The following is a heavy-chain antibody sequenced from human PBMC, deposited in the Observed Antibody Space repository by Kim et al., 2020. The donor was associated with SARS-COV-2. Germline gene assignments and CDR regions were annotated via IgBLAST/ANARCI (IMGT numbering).Heavy chain of an antibody. CDR2: IYYSGST. D-gene: IGHD6-13*01. Sequence: SETLSLTCTVSGGSISSGGYYWSWIRQHPGKGLEWIGYIYYSGSTYYNPSLKSRVTISVDTSKNQFSLKLSSVTAADTAVYYCARARKQQGVIDAFDIWCQGTMVTVSS. V-gene: IGHV4-31*03. J-gene: IGHJ3*02. CDR1: GGSISSGGYY. CDR3: ARARKQQGVIDAFDI.